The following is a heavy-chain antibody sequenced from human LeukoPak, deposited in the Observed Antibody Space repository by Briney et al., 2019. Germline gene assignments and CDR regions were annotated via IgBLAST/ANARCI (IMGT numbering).Heavy chain of an antibody. Sequence: PWETLSLTCTVSGGSMSSYYWSWIRQPPGKGLEWIGYIYYTGSTNYNPSLKSRVTISVDTSKNQFSPKLSSVTAADTALYYCARDYTMTHAFDIWGQGTLVTVSS. D-gene: IGHD3-22*01. J-gene: IGHJ3*02. CDR2: IYYTGST. CDR3: ARDYTMTHAFDI. V-gene: IGHV4-59*01. CDR1: GGSMSSYY.